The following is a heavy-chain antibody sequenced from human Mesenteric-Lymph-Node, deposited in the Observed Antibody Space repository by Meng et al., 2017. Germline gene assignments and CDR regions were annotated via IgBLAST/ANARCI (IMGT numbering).Heavy chain of an antibody. D-gene: IGHD3-16*01. V-gene: IGHV3-23*04. CDR2: FAANNST. CDR1: GFTFSSSS. CDR3: AKLTSL. Sequence: EVQLVESGGGVVQTGRSLRLSCVASGFTFSSSSMSWVRQAPGKGLEWVSTFAANNSTYYADSVKGRFTISRDNSKNTLYLQMNSLRAEDTAVYYCAKLTSLWGQGTLVTVSS. J-gene: IGHJ4*02.